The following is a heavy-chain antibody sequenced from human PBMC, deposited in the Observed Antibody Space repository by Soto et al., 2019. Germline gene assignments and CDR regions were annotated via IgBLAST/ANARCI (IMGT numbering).Heavy chain of an antibody. D-gene: IGHD3-10*01. Sequence: PGGSLRLSCAASGFTFSSYSMNWVRQAPGKGLEWVSSISSSSSYIYYADSVKGRFTISRDNAKNSLYLQMNSLRAEDTAVYYCAREMVRGVIIERYYYYGMDVWGQGTTVTVSS. CDR1: GFTFSSYS. CDR2: ISSSSSYI. CDR3: AREMVRGVIIERYYYYGMDV. J-gene: IGHJ6*02. V-gene: IGHV3-21*01.